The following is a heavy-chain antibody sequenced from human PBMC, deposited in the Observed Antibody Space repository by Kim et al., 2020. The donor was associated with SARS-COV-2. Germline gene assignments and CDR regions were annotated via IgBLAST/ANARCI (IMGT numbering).Heavy chain of an antibody. CDR2: LTGGGGNS. J-gene: IGHJ4*02. V-gene: IGHV3-23*01. CDR1: GFTFSTYA. D-gene: IGHD4-17*01. CDR3: AKDFHDYGDPRAIDY. Sequence: GGSLRLSCAASGFTFSTYAMNWVRQAPGKGLEWVSALTGGGGNSYYAASVRGRFTISRDNSKNTVYLQMDSLRLEDTAIYFCAKDFHDYGDPRAIDYWGQGTLVTVSS.